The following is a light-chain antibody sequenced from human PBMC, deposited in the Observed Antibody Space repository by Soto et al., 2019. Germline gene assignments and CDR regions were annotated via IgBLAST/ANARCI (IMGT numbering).Light chain of an antibody. CDR1: SSNIGAGYE. J-gene: IGLJ1*01. CDR3: QSYDSSLSGYV. Sequence: QSVLTQPPSVSEAPGQRVTISCTGSSSNIGAGYEAHWYQQVPGTAPKLLIYENNNRPSGVPDRFSGSKSGTSASLALTGLQAEDEAEYYYQSYDSSLSGYVFGTGTKLTVL. V-gene: IGLV1-40*01. CDR2: ENN.